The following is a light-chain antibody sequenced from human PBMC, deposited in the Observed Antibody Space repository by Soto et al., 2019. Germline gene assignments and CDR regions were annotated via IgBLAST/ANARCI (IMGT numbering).Light chain of an antibody. J-gene: IGLJ1*01. CDR1: SSDVGAYNF. CDR2: NVY. V-gene: IGLV2-14*03. Sequence: QSILTQPASVSGSPGQSITIACTGTSSDVGAYNFVSWHQQRPGKAPKLMIYNVYDRPSGISYRFSGSKSGNTDSLTISGLQGEDEADYYCSAYTVSRTYVFGTGTKVTVL. CDR3: SAYTVSRTYV.